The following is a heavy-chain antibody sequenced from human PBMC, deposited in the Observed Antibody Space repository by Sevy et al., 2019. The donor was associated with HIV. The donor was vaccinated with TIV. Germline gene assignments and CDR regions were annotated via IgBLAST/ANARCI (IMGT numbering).Heavy chain of an antibody. CDR2: ISTHNGDT. CDR1: GYTFTNYG. D-gene: IGHD3-22*01. CDR3: ARRIYYASSAYYWWFDP. V-gene: IGHV1-18*01. J-gene: IGHJ5*02. Sequence: ASVKVSCKASGYTFTNYGISWVRQAPGQGLEWMGWISTHNGDTNYAQKLQGRVTMTTDTSTGTAYMELRSLRSDDTAVYYCARRIYYASSAYYWWFDPWGQGTLVTVSS.